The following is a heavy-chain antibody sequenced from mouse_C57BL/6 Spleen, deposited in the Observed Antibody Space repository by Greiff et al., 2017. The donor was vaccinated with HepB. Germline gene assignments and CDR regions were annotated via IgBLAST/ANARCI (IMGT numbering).Heavy chain of an antibody. CDR2: INPSTGGT. D-gene: IGHD1-1*01. V-gene: IGHV1-42*01. CDR1: GYSFTGYY. Sequence: VQLQQSGPELVKPGASVKISCKASGYSFTGYYMNWVKQSPEKSLEWIGEINPSTGGTTYNQKFKAKATLTVEKSSSTAYMQLKSLTSEDSAVYYCARRGAIRSYAMDYWGQGTSVTVSS. J-gene: IGHJ4*01. CDR3: ARRGAIRSYAMDY.